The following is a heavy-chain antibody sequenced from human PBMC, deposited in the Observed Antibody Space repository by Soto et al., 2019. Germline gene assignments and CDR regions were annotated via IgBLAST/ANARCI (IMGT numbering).Heavy chain of an antibody. J-gene: IGHJ3*01. D-gene: IGHD5-12*01. CDR3: VREGRGSFDF. V-gene: IGHV3-23*01. Sequence: PGGSLRLSCAASGFIFTNYAMNWVRQAPGKGLEWVSVIGGRGNSAYYADSVQGRFTISRDNSKNTLSLQMSSLTADDTAIYYYVREGRGSFDFWGRGTMVTVS. CDR2: IGGRGNSA. CDR1: GFIFTNYA.